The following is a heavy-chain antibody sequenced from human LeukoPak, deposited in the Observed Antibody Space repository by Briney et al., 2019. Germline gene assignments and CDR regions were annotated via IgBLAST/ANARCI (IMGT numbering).Heavy chain of an antibody. CDR2: ISYDGSNK. D-gene: IGHD3-3*01. J-gene: IGHJ6*02. Sequence: GGSLRLSCAASGFTFSSYAMHWVRQAPGKGLEWVAVISYDGSNKYYADSVKGRFTISRDNSKNTLYLQMNSLRAEDTAVYYCARGDYDFWSGYFHRTLYYYYYGMDVWGQGATVTVSS. CDR1: GFTFSSYA. V-gene: IGHV3-30-3*01. CDR3: ARGDYDFWSGYFHRTLYYYYYGMDV.